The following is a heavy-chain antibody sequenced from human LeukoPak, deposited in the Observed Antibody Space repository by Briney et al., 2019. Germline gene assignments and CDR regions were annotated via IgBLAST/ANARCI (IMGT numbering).Heavy chain of an antibody. CDR3: ARRTGRYFGSGSAYGMDV. V-gene: IGHV3-53*03. D-gene: IGHD3-10*01. CDR1: GLTVSTNY. CDR2: IYSDGTT. J-gene: IGHJ6*04. Sequence: GGSLRLSCATSGLTVSTNYMSWVRQTPGKGLELVALIYSDGTTHYAGSVRGRFTISRDNSKNTVDLQMNSLRDGDTAIYYCARRTGRYFGSGSAYGMDVWGGGTTVTVSS.